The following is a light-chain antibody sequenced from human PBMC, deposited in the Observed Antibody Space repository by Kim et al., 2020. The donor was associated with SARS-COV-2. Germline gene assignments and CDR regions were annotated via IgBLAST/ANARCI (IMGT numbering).Light chain of an antibody. CDR2: KAS. CDR3: QQYDSLPWT. V-gene: IGKV1-5*03. Sequence: DLQVTQSPSTLSASIGDKVTITCRASHNIGNSLAWFQQKFGRAPSLLIHKASSLESGVPSRFTGAGSGTEFTLTIASLQPDDFTIYYCQQYDSLPWTFGPGTKLEIK. J-gene: IGKJ2*02. CDR1: HNIGNS.